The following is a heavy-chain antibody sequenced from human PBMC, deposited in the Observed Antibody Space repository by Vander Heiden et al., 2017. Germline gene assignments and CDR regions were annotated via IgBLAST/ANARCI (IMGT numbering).Heavy chain of an antibody. D-gene: IGHD2-8*01. J-gene: IGHJ4*02. Sequence: QLQLQESGPGLVKPSETLSLTCTVSGGSISSSSYYWGWIRQPPGKGLEWIGSIYYSRSTYYNPSLKSRVTISVDTSKNQFSLKLSSVTAADTAVYYCASTSYCTNGVCYREGFDYWGQGTLVTVSS. V-gene: IGHV4-39*01. CDR1: GGSISSSSYY. CDR3: ASTSYCTNGVCYREGFDY. CDR2: IYYSRST.